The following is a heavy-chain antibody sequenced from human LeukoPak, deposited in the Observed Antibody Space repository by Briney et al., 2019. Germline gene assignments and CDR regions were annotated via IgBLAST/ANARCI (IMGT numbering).Heavy chain of an antibody. CDR1: GYTFTGYG. CDR2: ISAYNGNT. CDR3: ARDNTEMEFYYYYYMDV. Sequence: ASVKVSCKASGYTFTGYGISWVRQAPGQGLEWMGWISAYNGNTNYAQKLQGRVTMTTDTSTSTAYMELRSLRSDDTAVYYCARDNTEMEFYYYYYMDVWGKGATVTVSS. V-gene: IGHV1-18*01. J-gene: IGHJ6*03. D-gene: IGHD5-24*01.